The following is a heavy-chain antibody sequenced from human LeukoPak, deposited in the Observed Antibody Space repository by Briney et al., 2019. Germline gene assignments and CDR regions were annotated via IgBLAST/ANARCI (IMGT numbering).Heavy chain of an antibody. CDR1: GFTFSSYS. CDR2: IAGGGGYI. J-gene: IGHJ4*02. Sequence: GGSLRLSCAASGFTFSSYSMIWVRQTPGKGLEWVSSIAGGGGYIYYADSVKGRFTISRGNAKNSLYLQMDSLRAEDTAVYYWAKFRLSNYDILTGYYYYFDYWGQGTLVTVSS. V-gene: IGHV3-21*01. CDR3: AKFRLSNYDILTGYYYYFDY. D-gene: IGHD3-9*01.